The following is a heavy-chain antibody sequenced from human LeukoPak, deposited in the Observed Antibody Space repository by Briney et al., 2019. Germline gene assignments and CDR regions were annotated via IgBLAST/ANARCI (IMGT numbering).Heavy chain of an antibody. J-gene: IGHJ5*02. V-gene: IGHV5-51*01. D-gene: IGHD6-13*01. CDR1: GYTLTNNW. CDR3: ARQEEAAAGQDWFDP. Sequence: GESLKISCKISGYTLTNNWIGWVRQVPGKGLEWMGLIYPGYSDAKYSPSFQGQVTLSVDASISTAYLQWSSLKASDTAMYYCARQEEAAAGQDWFDPWGQGTLVTVSS. CDR2: IYPGYSDA.